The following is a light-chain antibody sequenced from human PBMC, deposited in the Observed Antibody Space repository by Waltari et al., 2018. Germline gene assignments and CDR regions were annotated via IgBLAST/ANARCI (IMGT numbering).Light chain of an antibody. CDR2: KAT. CDR1: SGSVSSTSY. V-gene: IGLV8-61*01. Sequence: QTVVTQEPSLSVSPGGTVTLTCALSSGSVSSTSYATWYQQTPGQAPRTLVYKATSRSSWVPDRFSGSILGNKAALTITGAQADDESDYYCSLYTGSGIWVFGGGTKLTVL. CDR3: SLYTGSGIWV. J-gene: IGLJ3*02.